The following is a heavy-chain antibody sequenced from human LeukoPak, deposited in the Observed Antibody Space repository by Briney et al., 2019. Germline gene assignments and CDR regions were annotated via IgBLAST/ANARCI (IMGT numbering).Heavy chain of an antibody. CDR3: ARFLAGTRHFHFYYYMDV. CDR2: IFYTGST. Sequence: SETLSLTCSVSGGSISTSSYCWVRVRQPPGKGLEGIGNIFYTGSTYYNPSFKSRITISVDTSKNQFSLKVISVTAADTAVYYCARFLAGTRHFHFYYYMDVWGKGTTVTISS. V-gene: IGHV4-39*01. J-gene: IGHJ6*03. D-gene: IGHD3-9*01. CDR1: GGSISTSSYC.